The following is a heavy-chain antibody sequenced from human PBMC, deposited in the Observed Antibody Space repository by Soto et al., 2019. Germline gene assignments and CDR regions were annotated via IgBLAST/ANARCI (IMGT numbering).Heavy chain of an antibody. D-gene: IGHD6-13*01. CDR2: ISAYNGNT. Sequence: QVQLVQSGAEVKKPGASVKVSCKASGYTFTSYGISWVRQAPGQGLEWMGWISAYNGNTNYAQKLPGRVATITATSTRTASMEPGSLRSDDTGAYYRAREAAAGTPDYWGQGTLVTVSS. CDR3: AREAAAGTPDY. J-gene: IGHJ4*02. V-gene: IGHV1-18*01. CDR1: GYTFTSYG.